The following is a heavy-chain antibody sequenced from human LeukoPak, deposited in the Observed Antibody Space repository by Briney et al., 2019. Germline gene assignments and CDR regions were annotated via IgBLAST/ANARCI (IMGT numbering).Heavy chain of an antibody. CDR3: ARAPSWSVVAAPSYSFDY. V-gene: IGHV1-69*11. Sequence: SVKVSCKASGGTFSNDAVSWVRQAPGEGLKWMGRVIPFLGTTNYAHNFQGRVTITADQDTQTAYMELRSLRSEDTAVYYCARAPSWSVVAAPSYSFDYWGQGSLVTVSS. CDR2: VIPFLGTT. J-gene: IGHJ4*02. D-gene: IGHD2-15*01. CDR1: GGTFSNDA.